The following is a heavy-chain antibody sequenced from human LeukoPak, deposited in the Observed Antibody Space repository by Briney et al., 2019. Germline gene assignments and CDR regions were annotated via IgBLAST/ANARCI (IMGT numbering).Heavy chain of an antibody. Sequence: GGSLRLSCAASGFTFSSYWMNWVRQAPGKGLVWVSRIASDGSSTTYADSVKGRFTISRDNAKNSLYLQMNSLRAEDTAVYYCARGGTQSPTDWGPGTLVTVSS. CDR3: ARGGTQSPTD. CDR1: GFTFSSYW. CDR2: IASDGSST. V-gene: IGHV3-74*01. J-gene: IGHJ4*02.